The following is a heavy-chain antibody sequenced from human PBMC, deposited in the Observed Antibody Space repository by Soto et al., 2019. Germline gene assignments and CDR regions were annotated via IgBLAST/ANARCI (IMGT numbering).Heavy chain of an antibody. CDR3: AKYSSSWLGNYGMDV. Sequence: PSETLSLTCTVSGGSISSYYWSWIRQPAGKGLEWIGRIYVSGSTNYNPSLKGRVTMSVDTSKNQFSLKLSSVTAADTAVYYCAKYSSSWLGNYGMDVWGQGTTGTVSS. CDR1: GGSISSYY. D-gene: IGHD6-13*01. V-gene: IGHV4-4*07. CDR2: IYVSGST. J-gene: IGHJ6*02.